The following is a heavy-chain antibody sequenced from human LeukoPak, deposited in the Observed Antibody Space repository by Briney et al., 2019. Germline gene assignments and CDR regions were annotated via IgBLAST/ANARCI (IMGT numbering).Heavy chain of an antibody. V-gene: IGHV3-30*18. CDR1: GFTFNTYG. Sequence: GGSLRLSCAASGFTFNTYGWHWVRQAPGKGLEWVAVIASDGRDKKYADSLKGRFTITRDNSKNTLYLQMNSLRAEDTAVYYCAKDGARGSAKYYFDYWGQGTLVTVSS. D-gene: IGHD5-18*01. CDR2: IASDGRDK. J-gene: IGHJ4*02. CDR3: AKDGARGSAKYYFDY.